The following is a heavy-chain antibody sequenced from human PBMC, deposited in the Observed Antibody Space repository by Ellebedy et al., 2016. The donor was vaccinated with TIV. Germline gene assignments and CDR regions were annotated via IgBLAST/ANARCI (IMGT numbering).Heavy chain of an antibody. Sequence: SETLSLTCAVNGGSFSGHSWSWIRQPPGKGLEWIGEVNHRRSTSYNRSLRSRVTISIDTSNYQFSLRLSAVTAADTAVYYCARGDFQDVDLDHWYFDLWGRGTLVTVSS. J-gene: IGHJ2*01. CDR1: GGSFSGHS. D-gene: IGHD2-21*02. CDR3: ARGDFQDVDLDHWYFDL. CDR2: VNHRRST. V-gene: IGHV4-34*01.